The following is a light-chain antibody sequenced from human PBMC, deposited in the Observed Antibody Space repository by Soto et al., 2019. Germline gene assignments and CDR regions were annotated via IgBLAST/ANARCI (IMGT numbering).Light chain of an antibody. V-gene: IGLV2-14*03. Sequence: QSVLTQPASVSGSPGQSITISCTGTSSDVGGYNYVSWYQHHPGKAPKLMIYDVSNRPSGVSNRFSGSKSGNTASLTISGLQPEEEAEYYCRSYTTSNTRQIVXGTVTKVTVL. CDR3: RSYTTSNTRQIV. CDR2: DVS. CDR1: SSDVGGYNY. J-gene: IGLJ1*01.